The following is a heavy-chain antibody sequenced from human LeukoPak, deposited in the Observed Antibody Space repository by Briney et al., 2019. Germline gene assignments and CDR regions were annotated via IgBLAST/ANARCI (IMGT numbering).Heavy chain of an antibody. CDR3: ARDDREYCSSTSCYSFDY. J-gene: IGHJ4*02. CDR2: IYSGGST. CDR1: GFTVSSNY. Sequence: GGSLRLSCAASGFTVSSNYMSWVRQAPGKGLEWVSVIYSGGSTYYADSVEGRFTISRDNSKNTLYLQMNSLRAEDTAVYYCARDDREYCSSTSCYSFDYWGQGTLVTVSS. V-gene: IGHV3-66*01. D-gene: IGHD2-2*02.